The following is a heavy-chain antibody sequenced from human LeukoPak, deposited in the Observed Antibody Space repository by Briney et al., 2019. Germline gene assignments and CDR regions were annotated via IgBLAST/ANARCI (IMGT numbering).Heavy chain of an antibody. CDR1: GGSISSSNW. V-gene: IGHV4-4*02. J-gene: IGHJ5*02. Sequence: SETLSLTCAVSGGSISSSNWWSWVRQPPGKGLEWIGEIYHSGSTNYNPSLKSRVTISVDKSKNQFSLRLSSVTAADTAVYYCARYCSSTSCYSSLSSFDPWGQGTLVTVSS. D-gene: IGHD2-2*01. CDR2: IYHSGST. CDR3: ARYCSSTSCYSSLSSFDP.